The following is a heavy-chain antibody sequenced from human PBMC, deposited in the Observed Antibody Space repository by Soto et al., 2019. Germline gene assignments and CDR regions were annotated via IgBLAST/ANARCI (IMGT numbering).Heavy chain of an antibody. CDR3: AKAYSNSWPNDWFDP. J-gene: IGHJ5*02. D-gene: IGHD6-13*01. Sequence: EVQLLESGGGWLQPGGSLRLSCAASGCTFSSYAMNWVRQAPGKGLEWVSGITGSGAGSYYSDSVKGRFTSSRDNSKNTLYLQMNSLRAEDTAVYYCAKAYSNSWPNDWFDPWGQGTLVTVSS. CDR1: GCTFSSYA. V-gene: IGHV3-23*01. CDR2: ITGSGAGS.